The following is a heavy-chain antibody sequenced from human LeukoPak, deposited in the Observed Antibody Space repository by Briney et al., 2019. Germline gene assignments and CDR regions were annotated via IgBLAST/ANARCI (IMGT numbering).Heavy chain of an antibody. CDR3: ARPVLIGVYYYYYMDV. V-gene: IGHV1-18*01. J-gene: IGHJ6*03. CDR1: GYTFTSYG. D-gene: IGHD2-8*01. CDR2: ISAYNGNT. Sequence: GASVKVSCKASGYTFTSYGISWVRQAPGQGLEWMGWISAYNGNTNYAQKLQGRVTMTTDTSTRTAYMEMRRLRSDDTGVYYCARPVLIGVYYYYYMDVWGKGTTVTVSS.